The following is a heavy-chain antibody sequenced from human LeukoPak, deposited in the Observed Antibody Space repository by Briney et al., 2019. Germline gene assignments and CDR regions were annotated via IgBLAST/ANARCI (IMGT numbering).Heavy chain of an antibody. CDR3: ARDTLLYCSSTSCHTFDY. Sequence: SETLSLTCTVSGGSISSYYRSWIRQPPGKGLEWIGYIYYSGSTNYNPSLKSRVTISVDTSKNQFSLKLSSVTAADTAVYYCARDTLLYCSSTSCHTFDYWGQGTLVTVSS. J-gene: IGHJ4*02. V-gene: IGHV4-59*01. D-gene: IGHD2-2*01. CDR2: IYYSGST. CDR1: GGSISSYY.